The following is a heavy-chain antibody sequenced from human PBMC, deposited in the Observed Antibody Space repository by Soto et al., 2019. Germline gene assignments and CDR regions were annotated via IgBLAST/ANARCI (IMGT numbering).Heavy chain of an antibody. CDR2: IHDSGST. D-gene: IGHD3-10*01. Sequence: QVQLQESGPGLVKPSETLSLTCTVSGASISTYYWSWVRQPPGKGLEWIGYIHDSGSTYYNPSLKSRVTMSLDTSRNQFFLQLNSVTAADTAVYYWARESAGSGKNNWFDPWGQGMLVTVSS. J-gene: IGHJ5*02. CDR3: ARESAGSGKNNWFDP. CDR1: GASISTYY. V-gene: IGHV4-59*01.